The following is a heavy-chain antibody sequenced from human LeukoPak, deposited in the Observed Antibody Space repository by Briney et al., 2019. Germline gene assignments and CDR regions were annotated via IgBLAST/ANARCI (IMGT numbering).Heavy chain of an antibody. CDR1: GFTFTSSA. J-gene: IGHJ4*02. V-gene: IGHV1-58*02. D-gene: IGHD3-3*01. Sequence: ASVKASCKASGFTFTSSAMQWVRQARGQRLEWIGWIVVGSGNTNYAQKFQERVTITRDMSTSTAYMELSSLRSEDTAVYYCAAAKSGFWSGYNYWGQGTLVTVSS. CDR3: AAAKSGFWSGYNY. CDR2: IVVGSGNT.